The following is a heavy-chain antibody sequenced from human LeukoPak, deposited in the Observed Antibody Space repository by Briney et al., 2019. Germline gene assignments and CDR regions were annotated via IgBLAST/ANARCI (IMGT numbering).Heavy chain of an antibody. CDR1: GFTFDDYA. J-gene: IGHJ6*03. D-gene: IGHD3-10*01. V-gene: IGHV3-9*01. Sequence: GGSLRLSCAASGFTFDDYAMHWVRQAPGKGLEWVSGISWNSGSIGYADSVKGRFTISRDNAKNSLYLQMNSLRAEDTALYYCAKEPLYYGSGSYPGAGYMDVWSKGTTVTISS. CDR3: AKEPLYYGSGSYPGAGYMDV. CDR2: ISWNSGSI.